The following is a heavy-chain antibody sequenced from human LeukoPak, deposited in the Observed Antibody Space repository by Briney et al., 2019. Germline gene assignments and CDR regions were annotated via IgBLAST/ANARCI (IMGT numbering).Heavy chain of an antibody. CDR2: INHSGST. J-gene: IGHJ4*02. D-gene: IGHD6-13*01. CDR3: ARGGGSSSWKGYYFDY. Sequence: SETLSLTCAVYGGSFSGYYWSWIRQPPGKGLEWIGEINHSGSTNYNPSLKSRVTISVDTSKDQFSLKLSSVTAADTAVYYCARGGGSSSWKGYYFDYWGQGTLVTVSS. CDR1: GGSFSGYY. V-gene: IGHV4-34*01.